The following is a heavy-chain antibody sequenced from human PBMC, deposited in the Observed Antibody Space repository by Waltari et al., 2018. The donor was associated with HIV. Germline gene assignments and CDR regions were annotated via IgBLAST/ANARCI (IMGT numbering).Heavy chain of an antibody. D-gene: IGHD4-4*01. V-gene: IGHV1-58*01. Sequence: QMQLVQSGPAVKKPGTSVQVSCKASGFTFTSSTVQWWRQARGQRLEWIGWIVVGSGNANYAQKFQERVTITRDMSTSTAYMELSSLRSEDTAVYYCAAPSDPTVTRGIFDYWGQGTLVTVSS. CDR2: IVVGSGNA. CDR3: AAPSDPTVTRGIFDY. J-gene: IGHJ4*02. CDR1: GFTFTSST.